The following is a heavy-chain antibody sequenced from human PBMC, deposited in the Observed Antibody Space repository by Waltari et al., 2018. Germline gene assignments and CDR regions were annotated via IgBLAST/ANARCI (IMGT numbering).Heavy chain of an antibody. CDR1: GGSISSGSYY. J-gene: IGHJ4*02. V-gene: IGHV4-61*09. Sequence: QVQLQESGPGLVKPSQTLSLTCTVSGGSISSGSYYWSWIRQPAGKGLEWIGYIYTSGSTNYNPSLKSRVTISVDTSKNQFSLKLSSVTAADTAVYYCARESPVAGTAVLDYWGQGTLVTVSS. CDR3: ARESPVAGTAVLDY. CDR2: IYTSGST. D-gene: IGHD6-19*01.